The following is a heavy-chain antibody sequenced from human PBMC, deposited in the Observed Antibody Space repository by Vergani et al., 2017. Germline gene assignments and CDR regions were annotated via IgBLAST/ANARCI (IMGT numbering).Heavy chain of an antibody. CDR1: GGSISSSSYL. V-gene: IGHV4-39*01. CDR3: ARHPRAYCGGDCYDD. J-gene: IGHJ4*02. CDR2: VYYSGST. Sequence: QLQLQESGPGLVKPSETLFPTCSVSGGSISSSSYLWGWIRQPPGQGLEWIGSVYYSGSTYYNPSLKSRVTISVDTSKNQFSLKLSSVTAADMAVYYCARHPRAYCGGDCYDDWGQGTPVTGSS. D-gene: IGHD2-21*02.